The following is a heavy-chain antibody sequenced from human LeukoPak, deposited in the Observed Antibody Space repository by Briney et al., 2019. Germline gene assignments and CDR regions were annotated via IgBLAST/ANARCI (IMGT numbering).Heavy chain of an antibody. CDR3: ARQVSSIIARPFDY. Sequence: SETLSLTCTVSGGSTSSSNYIWGWIRQPPGEGLEWIGSIHYSGSTYYNPSLKSRVTISVDTSKNLLALKLSSVTAADTAVYYCARQVSSIIARPFDYRGQGTQVTVSS. J-gene: IGHJ4*02. D-gene: IGHD6-6*01. CDR1: GGSTSSSNYI. V-gene: IGHV4-39*01. CDR2: IHYSGST.